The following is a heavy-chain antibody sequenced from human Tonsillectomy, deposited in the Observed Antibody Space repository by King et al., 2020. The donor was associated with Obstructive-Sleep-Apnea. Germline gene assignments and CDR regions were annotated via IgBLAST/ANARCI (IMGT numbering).Heavy chain of an antibody. D-gene: IGHD4-23*01. J-gene: IGHJ6*02. CDR2: FSLDTNRI. Sequence: EVKLVESGGGLVQPGGSLRLSCEVSGFTLDLYAMHWVRQAPGKGLEWVSGFSLDTNRIDYADSVKGRFTVSRDKAKNSLYLQMNSLRPEDTALYYCGKDLTPGGMDVWGQGTTVTVSS. CDR3: GKDLTPGGMDV. CDR1: GFTLDLYA. V-gene: IGHV3-9*01.